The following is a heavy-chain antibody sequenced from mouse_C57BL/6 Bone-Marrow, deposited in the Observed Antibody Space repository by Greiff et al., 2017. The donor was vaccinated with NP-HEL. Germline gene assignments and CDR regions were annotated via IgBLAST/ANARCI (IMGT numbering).Heavy chain of an antibody. D-gene: IGHD2-3*01. CDR3: ARWLLRGYYFDY. J-gene: IGHJ2*01. CDR2: INPSNGGT. CDR1: GYTFTSYW. Sequence: LVESGTELVKPGASVKLSCKASGYTFTSYWMHWVKQRPGQGLEWIGNINPSNGGTNYNEKFKSKATLTVDKSSSTAYMQLSSLTSEDSAVYYCARWLLRGYYFDYWGQGTTLTVSS. V-gene: IGHV1-53*01.